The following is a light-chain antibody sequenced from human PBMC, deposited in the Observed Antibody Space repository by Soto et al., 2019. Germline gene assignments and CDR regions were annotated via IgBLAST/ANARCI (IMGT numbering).Light chain of an antibody. Sequence: DIQMTHCPSSLSAPVGDRVTITCRASPGSSNDLAWYQQKPGKGPQLVIYAVSTLHADVPSRFSGRGSGTDFTLTISSLQPDDCPPYYCQKYNSAPPYTFGQGPNLDLK. J-gene: IGKJ2*01. V-gene: IGKV1-27*01. CDR2: AVS. CDR3: QKYNSAPPYT. CDR1: PGSSND.